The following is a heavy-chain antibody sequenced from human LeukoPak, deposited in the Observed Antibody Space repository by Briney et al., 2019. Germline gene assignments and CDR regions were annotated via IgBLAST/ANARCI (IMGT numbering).Heavy chain of an antibody. CDR1: GYTLTELS. CDR3: ADFDWFTPRKNWFDP. Sequence: ASVKVSCKVSGYTLTELSMHWVRQAPGKGLEWMGGFDPEDGETIYAQKFQGRVTMTEDTSTDTAYMELSSLRSEDTAVYYCADFDWFTPRKNWFDPWGQGTLVSVS. CDR2: FDPEDGET. D-gene: IGHD3-9*01. J-gene: IGHJ5*02. V-gene: IGHV1-24*01.